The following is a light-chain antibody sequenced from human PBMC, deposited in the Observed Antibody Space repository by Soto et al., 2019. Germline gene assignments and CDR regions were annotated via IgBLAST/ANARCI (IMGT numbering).Light chain of an antibody. CDR2: DAL. CDR1: QGIDNY. V-gene: IGKV1-9*01. Sequence: DIQLTQSPSFLSASVGDRVTITCWASQGIDNYLAWYQQRPGKAPQLLIYDALTLQSGVPSRFSGSGTGTEFTLTISSLQPEDFAIYYCQQLNSFPRTFGQGTKVEIE. J-gene: IGKJ1*01. CDR3: QQLNSFPRT.